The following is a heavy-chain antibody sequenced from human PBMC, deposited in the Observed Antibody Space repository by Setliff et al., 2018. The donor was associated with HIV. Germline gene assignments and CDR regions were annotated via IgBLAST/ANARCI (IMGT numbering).Heavy chain of an antibody. Sequence: ASVKVSCKASGYTFISYDINWVRQATGQGLEWMGWMNPNIGKTAYAQKFQGRVTMTRNTSISTAYMELSSLRSDDTAVYYCARGLPDCSGGNCYPYRFDYWGQGMLVTVSS. CDR2: MNPNIGKT. D-gene: IGHD2-15*01. CDR1: GYTFISYD. CDR3: ARGLPDCSGGNCYPYRFDY. V-gene: IGHV1-8*02. J-gene: IGHJ4*02.